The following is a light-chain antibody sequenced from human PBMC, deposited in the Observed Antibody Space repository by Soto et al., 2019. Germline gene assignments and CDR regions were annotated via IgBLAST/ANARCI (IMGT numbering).Light chain of an antibody. J-gene: IGLJ1*01. V-gene: IGLV2-23*03. CDR2: EGM. Sequence: QSALTQPASVSGSPGQSITISCNGTSSDVGSYNLVSWYQQHPGKAPKLMIYEGMKRPSGVSNRFSGSKSGNTASLTISGLQAEDEADYYCCSYATGTKFWVFGAGTKLTVL. CDR3: CSYATGTKFWV. CDR1: SSDVGSYNL.